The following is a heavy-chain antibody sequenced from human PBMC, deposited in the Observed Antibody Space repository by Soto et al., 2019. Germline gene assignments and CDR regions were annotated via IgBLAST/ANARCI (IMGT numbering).Heavy chain of an antibody. CDR1: GGSVGSVSYY. D-gene: IGHD2-15*01. V-gene: IGHV4-61*01. CDR2: IYYSGST. J-gene: IGHJ6*02. CDR3: ASGSSSYVPHYYYYGMDV. Sequence: SETLSLTCTVSGGSVGSVSYYWSWIRQPPGKGLEWIGYIYYSGSTNYNPSLKSRVTISVDTSKNQFSLKLSSVTAADTAVYYCASGSSSYVPHYYYYGMDVWGQGTTVTVSS.